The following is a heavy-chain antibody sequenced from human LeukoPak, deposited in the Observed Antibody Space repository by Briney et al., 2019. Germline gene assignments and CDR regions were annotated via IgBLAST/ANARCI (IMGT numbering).Heavy chain of an antibody. D-gene: IGHD4-17*01. CDR1: GGSISSYY. J-gene: IGHJ5*02. Sequence: PSETLSLTCTVSGGSISSYYWSWIRQPPGKGLEWIGYIYYSGSTYYNPSLKSRVTISVDTSKNQFSLKLSSVTAADTAVYYCARVFDTSGYGDYVPNWFDPWGQGTLVTVSS. CDR2: IYYSGST. CDR3: ARVFDTSGYGDYVPNWFDP. V-gene: IGHV4-59*01.